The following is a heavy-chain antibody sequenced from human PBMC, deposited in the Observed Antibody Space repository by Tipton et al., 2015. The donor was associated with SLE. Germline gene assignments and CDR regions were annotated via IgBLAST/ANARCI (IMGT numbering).Heavy chain of an antibody. CDR3: ARGPPDFWSGYYPFGY. D-gene: IGHD3-3*01. J-gene: IGHJ4*02. Sequence: QLVQSGAEVKKPGASVKVSCKASGYTFTSYDINWVRRATGQGLEWMGWMNPNSGNTGYAQKFQGRVTMTRNTSISTAYMELSSLRSEDTAVYYCARGPPDFWSGYYPFGYWGQGTLVTVSS. CDR1: GYTFTSYD. V-gene: IGHV1-8*01. CDR2: MNPNSGNT.